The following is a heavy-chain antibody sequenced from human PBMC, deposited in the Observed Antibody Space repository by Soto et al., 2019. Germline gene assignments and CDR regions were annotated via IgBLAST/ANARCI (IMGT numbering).Heavy chain of an antibody. J-gene: IGHJ4*02. CDR1: GFTFDDYA. CDR3: AKDASITTTYLAH. V-gene: IGHV3-9*01. CDR2: ISWNSGNI. Sequence: GGSLRLSCAASGFTFDDYAMHWVRQAPGKGLEWVSSISWNSGNIDYADSVKGRFTVSRDNAKNSLYLHMSSLRSEDTALYYCAKDASITTTYLAHRGQGTRVNVSS. D-gene: IGHD1-1*01.